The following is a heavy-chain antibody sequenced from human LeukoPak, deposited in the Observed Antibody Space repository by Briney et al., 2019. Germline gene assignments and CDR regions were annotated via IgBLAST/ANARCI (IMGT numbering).Heavy chain of an antibody. D-gene: IGHD2-8*01. J-gene: IGHJ4*02. CDR3: ARQRLLYFFDY. CDR2: ICSRGTT. Sequence: GGSLRLSCAVSGFTASSEDMTWVRQAPGKGLEWVSVICSRGTTSYRDSVKGRFTISRDFSNNTVYLQMNNLTAEDTAIYYCARQRLLYFFDYWGPGTLVTVSS. V-gene: IGHV3-66*04. CDR1: GFTASSED.